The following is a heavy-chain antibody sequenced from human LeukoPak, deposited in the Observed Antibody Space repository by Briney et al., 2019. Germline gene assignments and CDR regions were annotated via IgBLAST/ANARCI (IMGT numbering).Heavy chain of an antibody. Sequence: GAPVKVSCKASGYTFTSYGISWVRQAPGQGLEWMGWISAYNGNTNYAQKLQGRVTMTTDTSTSTAYMELRSLRSDDTAVYYCARAVGATWRAYFDYWGQGTLVTVSS. CDR2: ISAYNGNT. CDR1: GYTFTSYG. J-gene: IGHJ4*02. CDR3: ARAVGATWRAYFDY. V-gene: IGHV1-18*01. D-gene: IGHD1-26*01.